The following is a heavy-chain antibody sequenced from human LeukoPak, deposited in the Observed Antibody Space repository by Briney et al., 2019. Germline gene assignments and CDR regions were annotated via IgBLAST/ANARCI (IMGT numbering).Heavy chain of an antibody. J-gene: IGHJ3*02. D-gene: IGHD5-12*01. CDR2: ISGSGGST. CDR3: AKALRSVATYAFDI. V-gene: IGHV3-23*01. Sequence: GGSLRLSCAASGFTFSNYAMSWVRQAPGKGLEWVSAISGSGGSTFYADSVKGRFAISRDNSKNTLYLQMNSLRAEDTAVYYCAKALRSVATYAFDIWGQGTMVTVSS. CDR1: GFTFSNYA.